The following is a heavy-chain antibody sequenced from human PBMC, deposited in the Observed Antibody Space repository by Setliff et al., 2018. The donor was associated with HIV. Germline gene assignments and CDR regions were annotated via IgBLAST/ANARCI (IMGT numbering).Heavy chain of an antibody. V-gene: IGHV4-34*01. CDR1: GGSFSDYY. CDR3: ARAYFGSGIYY. J-gene: IGHJ4*02. Sequence: SETLSLTCALYGGSFSDYYWSWIRQPPGMGLEWIGEVNRGRRTNYNSSLKSRVTISIDTSRNQFSLKLSSVTAADTAVYYCARAYFGSGIYYWGQGTLVTVSS. CDR2: VNRGRRT. D-gene: IGHD3-10*01.